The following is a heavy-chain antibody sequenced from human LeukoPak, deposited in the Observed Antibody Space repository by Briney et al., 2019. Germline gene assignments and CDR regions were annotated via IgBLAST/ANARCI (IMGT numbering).Heavy chain of an antibody. CDR2: IYYSGST. J-gene: IGHJ4*02. Sequence: PSETLSLTCTVSGGSISSSSYYWGWIRQPPGKGLERIGSIYYSGSTYYNPSLKSRVTISVDTSKNQFSLKLSSVTAADTAVYYCARGYGSGSYYGRDYWGQGTLVTVSS. V-gene: IGHV4-39*01. CDR3: ARGYGSGSYYGRDY. D-gene: IGHD3-10*01. CDR1: GGSISSSSYY.